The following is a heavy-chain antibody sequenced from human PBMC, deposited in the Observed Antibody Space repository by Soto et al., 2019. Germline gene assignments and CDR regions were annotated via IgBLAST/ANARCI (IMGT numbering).Heavy chain of an antibody. D-gene: IGHD6-19*01. V-gene: IGHV4-30-4*01. CDR1: GGSISSGDYY. Sequence: SETLSLTCSVSGGSISSGDYYWNWIRQPPGKGLEWIGHIYYSGSTYYNSSLKSRVTISVDTSKNQFSLKLSSVTAADTAVYYCARLAGGGWFDYWGQGTLVTVPS. CDR2: IYYSGST. J-gene: IGHJ4*02. CDR3: ARLAGGGWFDY.